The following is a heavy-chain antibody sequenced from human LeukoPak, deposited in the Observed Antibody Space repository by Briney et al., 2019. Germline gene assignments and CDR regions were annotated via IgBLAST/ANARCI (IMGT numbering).Heavy chain of an antibody. J-gene: IGHJ4*02. CDR1: GGSFSGYY. CDR2: INHSGST. D-gene: IGHD2-2*01. CDR3: ARGRLTSCYDY. V-gene: IGHV4-34*01. Sequence: PSETLSLTCAVYGGSFSGYYWSWIRQPPGKGLEWIGEINHSGSTNYNPSLKSRVTISVDTSKNQFSLKLSSVTAADTAVYYCARGRLTSCYDYWGQGILVTVSS.